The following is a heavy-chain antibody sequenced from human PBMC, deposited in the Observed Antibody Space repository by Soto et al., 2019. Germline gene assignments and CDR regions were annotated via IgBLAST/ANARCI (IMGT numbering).Heavy chain of an antibody. V-gene: IGHV1-69*13. CDR3: ARAGSAVWATDRRYYFDY. CDR1: GGTFSSYA. Sequence: SVKVSCKASGGTFSSYAISWVRQAPGQGLEWMGGIIPIFGTANYAQKFQGRVTFTADESTSTAYMELSSLRSEDTAVYYCARAGSAVWATDRRYYFDYWGQGTLVTVSS. D-gene: IGHD1-26*01. CDR2: IIPIFGTA. J-gene: IGHJ4*02.